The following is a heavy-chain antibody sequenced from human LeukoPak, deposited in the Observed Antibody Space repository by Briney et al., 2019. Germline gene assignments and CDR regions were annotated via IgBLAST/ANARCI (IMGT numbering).Heavy chain of an antibody. CDR2: ISGSGGTT. Sequence: GGSLRLSCAASGFTFSSYAMNWVRQAPGQGLEWVSGISGSGGTTYYADSVKGRFTISRDNSKNTLYLQMNSLRADDTAVYYCAKGASSSDYAPHWGQGALVTVSS. CDR3: AKGASSSDYAPH. V-gene: IGHV3-23*01. D-gene: IGHD3-22*01. CDR1: GFTFSSYA. J-gene: IGHJ4*02.